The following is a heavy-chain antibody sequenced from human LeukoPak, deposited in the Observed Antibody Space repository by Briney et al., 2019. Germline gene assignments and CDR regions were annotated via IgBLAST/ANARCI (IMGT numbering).Heavy chain of an antibody. J-gene: IGHJ4*02. CDR2: IYYSGST. V-gene: IGHV4-59*01. Sequence: SETLSLTCTVSGGSISSYYWSWIRQPPGKGLEWIGYIYYSGSTNYNPSLKSRVTISVDTSKNQFSLKLSSVTAADTAVYYCAREVGAFFDYWGQGTLVTVSS. CDR3: AREVGAFFDY. CDR1: GGSISSYY. D-gene: IGHD1-26*01.